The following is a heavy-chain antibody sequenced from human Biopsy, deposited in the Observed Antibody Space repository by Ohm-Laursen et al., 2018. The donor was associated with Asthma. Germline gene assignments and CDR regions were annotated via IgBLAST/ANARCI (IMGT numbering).Heavy chain of an antibody. D-gene: IGHD2-21*01. J-gene: IGHJ3*02. CDR1: GYTFISYA. V-gene: IGHV1-3*01. Sequence: SSVKVSCKASGYTFISYAIHWVRQAPGQRLEWMGWINAGNGNTKYSQKFQGRVTFIADESTSTFYMKLSSLRSEDTAVYYCARAGCGDDCYSEGAFDIWGQGTMVTVSA. CDR2: INAGNGNT. CDR3: ARAGCGDDCYSEGAFDI.